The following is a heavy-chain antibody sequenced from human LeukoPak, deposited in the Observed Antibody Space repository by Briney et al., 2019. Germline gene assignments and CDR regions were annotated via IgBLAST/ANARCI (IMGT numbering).Heavy chain of an antibody. D-gene: IGHD1-26*01. CDR2: INPNGGGT. CDR3: AREVGATSPEYYYYYYMDV. CDR1: GYIFTGYY. V-gene: IGHV1-2*02. J-gene: IGHJ6*03. Sequence: ASVKVSCKASGYIFTGYYIHWVRQAPGQGLEWMGWINPNGGGTNYAQKFQGRVTMTRDTSISTAYMELSRLRSDDTAVYYCAREVGATSPEYYYYYYMDVWGKGTTVTVSS.